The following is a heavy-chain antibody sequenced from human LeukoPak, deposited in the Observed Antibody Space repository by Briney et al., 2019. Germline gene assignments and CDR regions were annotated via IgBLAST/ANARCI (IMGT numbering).Heavy chain of an antibody. D-gene: IGHD2-15*01. CDR3: ARGLASYCSGGSCYPVGY. CDR2: ISSKGGTT. CDR1: GFDFSGYV. J-gene: IGHJ4*02. V-gene: IGHV3-64D*06. Sequence: GGSLRLSCLAYGFDFSGYVMEWVRQAPGKGLRSVSVISSKGGTTDYTESVKGRFNVSRDNSQNTLFLEMSSLRAEDTAVYYCARGLASYCSGGSCYPVGYWGQGTLVTVSS.